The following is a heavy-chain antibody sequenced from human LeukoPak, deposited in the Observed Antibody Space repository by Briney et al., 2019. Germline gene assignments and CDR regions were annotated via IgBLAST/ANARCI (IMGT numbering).Heavy chain of an antibody. CDR2: IIPIFGTA. CDR3: ARDTRDSSGHDAFDI. CDR1: GGTFSSYA. D-gene: IGHD3-22*01. V-gene: IGHV1-69*13. J-gene: IGHJ3*02. Sequence: ASVTVSCKASGGTFSSYAISWVRQAPGQGLEWMGGIIPIFGTANYAQKFQGRVTITADESTSTAYMELSSLRSEDTAVYYCARDTRDSSGHDAFDIWGQGTMVTVSS.